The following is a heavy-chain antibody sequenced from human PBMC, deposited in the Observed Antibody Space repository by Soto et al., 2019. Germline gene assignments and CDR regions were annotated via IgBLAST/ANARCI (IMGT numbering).Heavy chain of an antibody. CDR1: GYTFTGYY. CDR2: INPNSGGT. J-gene: IGHJ4*02. Sequence: GASVKVSCKASGYTFTGYYMHWVRQAPGQGLEWMGWINPNSGGTNYAQKFQGWVTMTRDTSISTAYMELSRLRSDDTAVYYCARSSGLPDPVIDYWGQGTLVTVSS. CDR3: ARSSGLPDPVIDY. V-gene: IGHV1-2*04. D-gene: IGHD6-19*01.